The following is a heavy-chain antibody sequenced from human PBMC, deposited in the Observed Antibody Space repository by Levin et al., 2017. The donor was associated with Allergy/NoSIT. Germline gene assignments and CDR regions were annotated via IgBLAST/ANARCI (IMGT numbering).Heavy chain of an antibody. CDR3: VYRRVSPLDY. J-gene: IGHJ4*02. CDR2: IYWDDDK. V-gene: IGHV2-5*02. D-gene: IGHD5/OR15-5a*01. Sequence: ESGPTLVKPTETLTLTCNFSGFSLNHNGVGVGWIRQPPGKALEWLALIYWDDDKRYRPSLKNRLTVTKDTSKSLVFLTMTNMDPVDTATYFCVYRRVSPLDYWGRGTLVTVSS. CDR1: GFSLNHNGVG.